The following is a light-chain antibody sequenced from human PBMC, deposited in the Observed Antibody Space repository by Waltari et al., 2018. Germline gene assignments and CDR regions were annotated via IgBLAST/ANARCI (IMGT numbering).Light chain of an antibody. CDR1: QDIGDS. V-gene: IGKV1-NL1*01. CDR2: GAS. J-gene: IGKJ1*01. CDR3: HHYSTTPPT. Sequence: DIQLTQSPSSLSASVGARVTITCRANQDIGDSLAWYQHKAGRAPEVLVYGASKLKSGVPSRFSGSGSGTVYSLSITSLQPEDFVTYYCHHYSTTPPTIGQGTKVEI.